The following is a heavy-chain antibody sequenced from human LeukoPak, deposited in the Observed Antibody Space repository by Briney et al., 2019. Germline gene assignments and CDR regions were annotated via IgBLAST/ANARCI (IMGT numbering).Heavy chain of an antibody. D-gene: IGHD3-10*01. CDR3: ARGRKYYGSGLFDP. CDR2: IYHSGST. J-gene: IGHJ5*02. CDR1: GYPISSGYY. V-gene: IGHV4-38-2*02. Sequence: SETLSLTCTVSGYPISSGYYWGWIRQPPGKGLEWIGSIYHSGSTYYNPSLKSRVTISVDTSKNQFSLKLSSVTAADTAVYYCARGRKYYGSGLFDPWGQGTLVTVSS.